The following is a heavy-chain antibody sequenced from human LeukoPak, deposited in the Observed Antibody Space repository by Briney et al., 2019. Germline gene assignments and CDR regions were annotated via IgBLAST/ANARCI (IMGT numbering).Heavy chain of an antibody. Sequence: RTGRSLRLSCAASGFTFSSYGMHWVRQAPGKGLEWEAVIWYDGSNKYYADYVKGRFTISRDNSKNTLYLQMNSLRAEDTAVYYCAKDKYYYGSGTYYPDLTFDYWGQGTLVTVSS. CDR1: GFTFSSYG. V-gene: IGHV3-33*06. D-gene: IGHD3-10*01. CDR3: AKDKYYYGSGTYYPDLTFDY. J-gene: IGHJ4*02. CDR2: IWYDGSNK.